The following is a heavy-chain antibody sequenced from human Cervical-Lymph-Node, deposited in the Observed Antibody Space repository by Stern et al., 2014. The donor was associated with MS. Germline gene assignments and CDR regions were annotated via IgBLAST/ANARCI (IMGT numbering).Heavy chain of an antibody. D-gene: IGHD2-2*01. CDR2: IYHSGST. CDR3: ARKGAIVPAAIENWFDS. V-gene: IGHV4-31*03. Sequence: VQLVESGPGLVKPSQTLSLTCTVSGGSISSGGYFWSWIRQHPGKGLEWIGYIYHSGSTYYNPSLKSRVSISVDTSKTQFSLNLSSVTAADTAVYYCARKGAIVPAAIENWFDSWGQGTLVTVSS. J-gene: IGHJ5*01. CDR1: GGSISSGGYF.